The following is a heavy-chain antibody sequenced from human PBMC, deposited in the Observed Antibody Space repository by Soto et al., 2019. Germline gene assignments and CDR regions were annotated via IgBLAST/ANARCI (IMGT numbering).Heavy chain of an antibody. J-gene: IGHJ4*02. CDR2: IYHIGST. CDR3: AKVAPSISILWGFDH. Sequence: SETLSLTCAVSGGSISSGGYSWSWLRQPPGKGLEWIGYIYHIGSTCYNPSLKSRVTISVDRSKNQFSLKLSSVTAADTALYYCAKVAPSISILWGFDHWGPGTLVTVSS. V-gene: IGHV4-30-2*01. D-gene: IGHD2-21*01. CDR1: GGSISSGGYS.